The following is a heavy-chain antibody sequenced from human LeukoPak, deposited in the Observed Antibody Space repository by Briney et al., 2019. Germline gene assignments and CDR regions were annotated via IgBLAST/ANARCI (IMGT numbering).Heavy chain of an antibody. CDR1: GFTFSSYA. CDR2: ISGSGGST. V-gene: IGHV3-23*01. CDR3: AKAMGAIVCAGIDY. D-gene: IGHD1-26*01. J-gene: IGHJ4*02. Sequence: GGSLRLSCAASGFTFSSYAMSWVRQAPGKGLEWVSAISGSGGSTYYADSVKGRFTISRDNSKNTLYLQMNSLRAEDTAVYYCAKAMGAIVCAGIDYWGQGTLVTVSS.